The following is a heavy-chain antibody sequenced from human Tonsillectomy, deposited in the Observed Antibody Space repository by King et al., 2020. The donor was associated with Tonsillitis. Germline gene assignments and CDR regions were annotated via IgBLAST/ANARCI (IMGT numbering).Heavy chain of an antibody. J-gene: IGHJ1*01. V-gene: IGHV3-15*01. Sequence: VQLVESGGDSVKPGGSLXLSCAASGFSFKNAWMSWVRQAPGKGLEWLGRIKSKSEGGTTDYAAPVKGRFTISRDDSKNMVYLQMDSLKTEDTAIYYCTTAPRDWGQGTLVTVSS. CDR2: IKSKSEGGTT. CDR1: GFSFKNAW. CDR3: TTAPRD.